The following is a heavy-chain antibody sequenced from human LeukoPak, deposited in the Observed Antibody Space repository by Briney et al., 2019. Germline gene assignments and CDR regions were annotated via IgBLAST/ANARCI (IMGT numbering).Heavy chain of an antibody. CDR3: AKAGVISGWDY. J-gene: IGHJ4*02. CDR2: IKSKTDGGTT. V-gene: IGHV3-15*01. D-gene: IGHD3-3*02. Sequence: GGSLRLSCAASGFTFINAWMGWVRRAPGKGLEWVGRIKSKTDGGTTKSADSVKGRFTISRDNSENTLYLQMDSLTVEDTAVYYCAKAGVISGWDYWGQGVLVTVSS. CDR1: GFTFINAW.